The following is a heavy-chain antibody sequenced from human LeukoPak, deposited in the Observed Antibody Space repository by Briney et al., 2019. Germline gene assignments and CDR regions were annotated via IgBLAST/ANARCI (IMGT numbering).Heavy chain of an antibody. V-gene: IGHV3-23*01. J-gene: IGHJ4*02. CDR3: ASHDSSGYYGGY. D-gene: IGHD3-22*01. Sequence: GGSLRLSCAASGFTFSSYAMSWVRQAPGKGLEWVSAISGSGGSTYYADSVKGRFTISRDNSKNTLHLQMNSLRAEDTAVYYCASHDSSGYYGGYWGQGTLVTVSS. CDR1: GFTFSSYA. CDR2: ISGSGGST.